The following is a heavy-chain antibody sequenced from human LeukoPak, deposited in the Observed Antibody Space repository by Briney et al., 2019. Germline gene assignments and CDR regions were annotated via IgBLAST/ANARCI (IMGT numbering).Heavy chain of an antibody. Sequence: ASVKVSFKASGYTFTGYYIYWVRQAPGQGLEWMGWINPNSGGTNYAQKFQGRVTMTRDTSISTAYMELSSLRSDDTAVYYCAKGMYYYDSSGVDVWGQGTTVTVSS. J-gene: IGHJ6*02. CDR3: AKGMYYYDSSGVDV. D-gene: IGHD3-22*01. V-gene: IGHV1-2*02. CDR2: INPNSGGT. CDR1: GYTFTGYY.